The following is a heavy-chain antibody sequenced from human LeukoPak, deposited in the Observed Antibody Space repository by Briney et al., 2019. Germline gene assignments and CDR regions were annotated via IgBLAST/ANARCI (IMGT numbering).Heavy chain of an antibody. D-gene: IGHD2-8*01. Sequence: PSETLSLTCTVSGDSMSDYFWTWIRQPPGKGLEWIGNIYYSGCTYYNPSLKSRVTISLDTSKNQFSLKLSSVTAADTAVYYCARVNDYYYYYMDVWGKGTTVTVSS. V-gene: IGHV4-59*12. CDR3: ARVNDYYYYYMDV. CDR2: IYYSGCT. CDR1: GDSMSDYF. J-gene: IGHJ6*03.